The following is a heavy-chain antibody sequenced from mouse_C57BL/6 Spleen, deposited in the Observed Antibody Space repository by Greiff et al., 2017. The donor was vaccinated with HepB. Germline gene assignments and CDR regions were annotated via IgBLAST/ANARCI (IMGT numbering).Heavy chain of an antibody. CDR3: TINDLTGPYGY. D-gene: IGHD4-1*01. CDR2: IDPSDSYT. J-gene: IGHJ2*01. V-gene: IGHV1-69*01. CDR1: GYTFTSYW. Sequence: QVQLQQPGAELVMPGASVKLSCKASGYTFTSYWMHWVKQRPGQGLEWIGEIDPSDSYTNYNQKFKGKATLTVDKSSSTAYMQLSSLTSEDSAVYYDTINDLTGPYGYWGQGTTLTVSS.